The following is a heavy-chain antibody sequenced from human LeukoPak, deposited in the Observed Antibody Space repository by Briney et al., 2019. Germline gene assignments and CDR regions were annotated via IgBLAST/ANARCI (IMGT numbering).Heavy chain of an antibody. CDR1: GGTFSSYA. J-gene: IGHJ6*02. CDR3: ATNSITMVRGVIIEPYYHYYGMDV. Sequence: TSVKVSCKASGGTFSSYAISWVRQAPGQGLEWMGGIIPIFGTANYAQKFQGRVTITADESTSTAYMELSSLRSEDTAVYYCATNSITMVRGVIIEPYYHYYGMDVWGQGTTVTVSS. D-gene: IGHD3-10*01. V-gene: IGHV1-69*13. CDR2: IIPIFGTA.